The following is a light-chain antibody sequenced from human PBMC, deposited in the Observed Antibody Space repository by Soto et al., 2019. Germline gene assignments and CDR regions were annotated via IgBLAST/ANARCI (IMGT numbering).Light chain of an antibody. CDR1: SSNIGAGYD. J-gene: IGLJ1*01. V-gene: IGLV1-40*01. Sequence: QSVLTQPPSVSGAPGQRVTISCTGSSSNIGAGYDVHWYQQLPGTAPKLLIYGNSNRPSGVPDRFSGSKSGTSASLAITGLQAEDEADYDCQSYDNSLSVYVFGTGTKLTVL. CDR2: GNS. CDR3: QSYDNSLSVYV.